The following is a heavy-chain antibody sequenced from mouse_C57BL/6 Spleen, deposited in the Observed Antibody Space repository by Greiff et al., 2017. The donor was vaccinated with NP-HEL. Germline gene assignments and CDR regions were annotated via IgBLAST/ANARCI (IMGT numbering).Heavy chain of an antibody. CDR2: IYPGDGDT. CDR1: GFNIKDYY. J-gene: IGHJ2*01. CDR3: TLSTMVTTFGC. Sequence: EVQLQQSGAELVRPGASVKLSCTASGFNIKDYYMHWVKQRPGQGLEWIGRIYPGDGDTDYDPKFQGKATLTADPSSNTAYLQLSSLTSEDTAVYYCTLSTMVTTFGCWGQGTTLTVS. D-gene: IGHD2-1*01. V-gene: IGHV14-1*01.